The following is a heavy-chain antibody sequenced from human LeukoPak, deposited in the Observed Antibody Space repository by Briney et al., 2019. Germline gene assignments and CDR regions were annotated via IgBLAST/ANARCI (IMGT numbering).Heavy chain of an antibody. CDR1: GGSVSSGTYY. J-gene: IGHJ4*02. CDR2: IYYSGST. D-gene: IGHD5-12*01. Sequence: SETLSLTCTVSGGSVSSGTYYWSWIRQPPGKGLEWIGYIYYSGSTNYNPSLKSRVTISVDTSKNQFSLKLSSVTAADTAVYYCARDGYLQDEVLWGQGTLVTVSS. V-gene: IGHV4-61*01. CDR3: ARDGYLQDEVL.